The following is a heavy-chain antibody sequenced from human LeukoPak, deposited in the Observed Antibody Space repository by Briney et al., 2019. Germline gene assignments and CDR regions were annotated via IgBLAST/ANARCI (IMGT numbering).Heavy chain of an antibody. V-gene: IGHV3-30-3*01. CDR2: ISYDGSNK. CDR1: GFTFSSYA. D-gene: IGHD3-3*01. J-gene: IGHJ4*02. Sequence: GGSLRLSCAASGFTFSSYAMHWVRQAPGKGLEWVAVISYDGSNKYYADSVKGRFTISRDNSKNTLYLQMNSLRAEDTAVYHCARDDEDLWDYWGQGTLVTVSS. CDR3: ARDDEDLWDY.